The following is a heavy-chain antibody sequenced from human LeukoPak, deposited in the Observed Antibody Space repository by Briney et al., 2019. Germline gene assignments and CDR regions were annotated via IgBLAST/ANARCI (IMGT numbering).Heavy chain of an antibody. D-gene: IGHD1-26*01. J-gene: IGHJ4*02. CDR1: GFTFSSYA. Sequence: PGGSLRLSCAASGFTFSSYAMHWVRQSPGKGLEYVSAISSNGGSTYYANSVKGRFTISRDNSKNTLYLQMGSLRAEDMAVYYCAREGMVAPFDSWGQGTLVTVSS. V-gene: IGHV3-64*01. CDR2: ISSNGGST. CDR3: AREGMVAPFDS.